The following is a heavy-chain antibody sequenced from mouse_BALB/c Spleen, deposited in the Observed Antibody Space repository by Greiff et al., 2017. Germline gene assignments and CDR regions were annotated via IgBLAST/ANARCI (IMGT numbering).Heavy chain of an antibody. V-gene: IGHV1-19*01. CDR2: VNPYNGGT. CDR1: GYTFTDYY. D-gene: IGHD1-1*01. J-gene: IGHJ4*01. Sequence: EVQLQQSGPELVKPGASVKMSCKASGYTFTDYYMDWVKQSHGESFEWIGRVNPYNGGTSYNQKFKGKATLTVDKSSSTAYMELNSLTSEDSAVYYCARITTVVASMDYWGQGTSVTVSS. CDR3: ARITTVVASMDY.